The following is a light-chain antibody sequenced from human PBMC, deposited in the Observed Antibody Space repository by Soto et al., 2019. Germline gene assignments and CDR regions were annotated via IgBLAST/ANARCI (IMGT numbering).Light chain of an antibody. CDR1: SRDVGSYNL. CDR3: CSYAGSSTFPYV. CDR2: EGS. J-gene: IGLJ1*01. Sequence: SALTQPASVSGSPGQSIPISCTGNSRDVGSYNLVSWYQQHPGKAPKLMIYEGSKRPSGVSNRFSGSKSGNTASLTISGLQAEDEADYYCCSYAGSSTFPYVFGTGTKVTVL. V-gene: IGLV2-23*03.